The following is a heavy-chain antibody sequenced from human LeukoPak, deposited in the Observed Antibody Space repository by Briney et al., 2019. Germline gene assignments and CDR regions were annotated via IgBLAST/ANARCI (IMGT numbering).Heavy chain of an antibody. V-gene: IGHV3-23*01. CDR1: GFTFNIYA. Sequence: GESLRLSCAASGFTFNIYAMNWVRQASGKGLEWVSTISGSGSSTYYADSVKGRFTISRDNSKNTLYLQMNSLRAEDTAVYFCAKDQHGYDKPIDYWGQGTLVTVSS. CDR3: AKDQHGYDKPIDY. D-gene: IGHD5-12*01. CDR2: ISGSGSST. J-gene: IGHJ4*02.